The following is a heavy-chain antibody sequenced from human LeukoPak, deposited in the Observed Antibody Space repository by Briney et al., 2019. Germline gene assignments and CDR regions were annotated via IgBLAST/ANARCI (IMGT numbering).Heavy chain of an antibody. Sequence: GGSLRLSCTASGFTFGDYAMSWVRQAPGKGLEWVGFIRSKAYGGTTEYAASVKGRFTISRDDSKSIAYLQMNSLKTEDTAVYYCTRGSVVGATTSLWYFDYWGQGTLVTVSS. CDR1: GFTFGDYA. CDR3: TRGSVVGATTSLWYFDY. D-gene: IGHD1-26*01. J-gene: IGHJ4*02. V-gene: IGHV3-49*04. CDR2: IRSKAYGGTT.